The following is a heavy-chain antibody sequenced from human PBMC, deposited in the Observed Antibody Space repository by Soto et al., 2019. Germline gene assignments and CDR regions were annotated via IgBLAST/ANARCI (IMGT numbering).Heavy chain of an antibody. CDR3: ARGLDTAMVMDYYYYYGMDV. CDR1: GFTFSSYW. D-gene: IGHD5-18*01. CDR2: IKQDGSEK. V-gene: IGHV3-7*01. J-gene: IGHJ6*02. Sequence: GGSLRLSCAASGFTFSSYWVSWVRQAPGKGLEWVANIKQDGSEKYYVDSVKGRFTISRDNAKNSLYLQMNSLRAEDTAVYYCARGLDTAMVMDYYYYYGMDVWGQGTTVTVSS.